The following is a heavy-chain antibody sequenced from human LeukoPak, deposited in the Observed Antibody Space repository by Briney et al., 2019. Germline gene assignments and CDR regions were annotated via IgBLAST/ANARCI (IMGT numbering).Heavy chain of an antibody. CDR1: GFTFSSYV. D-gene: IGHD7-27*01. CDR3: ARDLGNWGWNDF. J-gene: IGHJ4*02. Sequence: GSLRLSCAASGFTFSSYVMHWVRQAPGKGLEWVAVIWYDGFNKYYADSVKGRFTISRDNSKNTLYLQMNSLRAEDTAVYYCARDLGNWGWNDFWGQGTLVTVSS. CDR2: IWYDGFNK. V-gene: IGHV3-33*01.